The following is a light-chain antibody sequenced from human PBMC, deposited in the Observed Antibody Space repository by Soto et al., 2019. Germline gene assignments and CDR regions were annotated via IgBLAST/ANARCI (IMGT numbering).Light chain of an antibody. CDR1: SSNIGSNY. V-gene: IGLV1-47*01. CDR3: SSYTNINTRACV. Sequence: QAVLTQPPSASGTPGQRVTISCSGGSSNIGSNYAYWYRQLPGTAPKLVIYANSQRPSGVPDRFSGSKSGTSASLAISGLRSEDEADYYCSSYTNINTRACVFGTGTKVTVL. CDR2: ANS. J-gene: IGLJ1*01.